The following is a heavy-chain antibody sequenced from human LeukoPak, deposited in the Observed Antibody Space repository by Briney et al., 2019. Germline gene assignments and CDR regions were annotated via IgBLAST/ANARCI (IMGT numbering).Heavy chain of an antibody. CDR1: GGFFSHYY. CDR2: INHSGST. D-gene: IGHD1-26*01. Sequence: PSETLSLTCAVWGGFFSHYYWRWLRQSPGEGVEWIGEINHSGSTYYNPSLKSRVTMSLDTSRNQFSLKLSSVTAADTAVYYCAAWELLLETFDIWGQGTMVTVSS. V-gene: IGHV4-34*01. J-gene: IGHJ3*02. CDR3: AAWELLLETFDI.